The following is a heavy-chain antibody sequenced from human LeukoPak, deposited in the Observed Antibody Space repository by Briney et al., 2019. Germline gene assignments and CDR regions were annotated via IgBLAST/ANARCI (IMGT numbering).Heavy chain of an antibody. CDR1: GYTFTSYG. D-gene: IGHD6-13*01. V-gene: IGHV1-18*01. Sequence: ASVKASCKASGYTFTSYGISWVRQAPGQELEWMGWISAYNGNTNYAQKLQGRVTMTTDTSTSTAYMELRSLRSDDTAVYYCARRWAAAGTTPLYYYGMDVWGQGTTVTVSS. J-gene: IGHJ6*02. CDR3: ARRWAAAGTTPLYYYGMDV. CDR2: ISAYNGNT.